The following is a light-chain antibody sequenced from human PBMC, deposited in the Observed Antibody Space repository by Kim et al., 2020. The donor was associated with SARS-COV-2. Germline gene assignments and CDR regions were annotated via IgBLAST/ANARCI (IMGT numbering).Light chain of an antibody. CDR1: RDISNF. Sequence: DIQMTQSPSSLSASLGDKVTITCQASRDISNFLNWYQQKPGKAPNLLIYRTSNLHTGVPLRFSGSGSGTQFSFTISSLQAEDIATYYCKQYDTLPYTFGQGTKLEI. J-gene: IGKJ2*01. V-gene: IGKV1-33*01. CDR3: KQYDTLPYT. CDR2: RTS.